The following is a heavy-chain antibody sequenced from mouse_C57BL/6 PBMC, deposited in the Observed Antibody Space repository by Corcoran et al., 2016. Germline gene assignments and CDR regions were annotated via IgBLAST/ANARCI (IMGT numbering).Heavy chain of an antibody. J-gene: IGHJ2*01. Sequence: DVQLQESGPGLVKPSQSLSLTCSVTGYSITSGYYWNWIRQFPGNKLEWMGYISYDGSNNYNPSPKNRISFTRETSKNQFFLKLNSVTTEDTATYYCARDYGSHFDYWGQGTTLTVSS. D-gene: IGHD1-1*01. CDR1: GYSITSGYY. CDR2: ISYDGSN. CDR3: ARDYGSHFDY. V-gene: IGHV3-6*01.